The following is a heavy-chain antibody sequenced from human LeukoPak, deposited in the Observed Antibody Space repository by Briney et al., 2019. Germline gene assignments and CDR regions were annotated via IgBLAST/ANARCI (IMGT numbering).Heavy chain of an antibody. J-gene: IGHJ5*02. V-gene: IGHV4-59*01. CDR2: IYYSGST. CDR3: ARGGGATVGVPRINWFDP. CDR1: GGSISSYY. Sequence: PSQTLSLTCTVSGGSISSYYWSWIRQPPGKGLEWIGYIYYSGSTNYNPSLKSRVTISVDTSKNQFSLKLSSVTAADTAVYYCARGGGATVGVPRINWFDPWGQGTLVTVSS. D-gene: IGHD2-2*01.